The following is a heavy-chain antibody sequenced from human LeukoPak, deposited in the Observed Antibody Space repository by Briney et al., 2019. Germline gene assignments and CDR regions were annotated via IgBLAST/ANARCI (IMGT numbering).Heavy chain of an antibody. CDR2: ISSSSSYI. CDR1: GFTFSSYS. CDR3: ARDGGFTSPLDYDGPGDY. V-gene: IGHV3-21*01. Sequence: PGGSLRLSCAASGFTFSSYSMNWVRQAPGKGLEWVSSISSSSSYIYYADSVKGRFTISRDNAKNSLYLQMNSLRAEDTAVYYCARDGGFTSPLDYDGPGDYWGQGTLVTVSS. J-gene: IGHJ4*02. D-gene: IGHD4-17*01.